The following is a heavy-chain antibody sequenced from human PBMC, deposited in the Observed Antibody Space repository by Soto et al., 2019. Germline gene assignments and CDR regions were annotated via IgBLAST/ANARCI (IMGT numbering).Heavy chain of an antibody. CDR1: GGSISSSNYY. Sequence: QLQLQESGPGLVKPSETLSLTCTVSGGSISSSNYYWGWIRQPPGQGLEWIGSSYYSGSTYYYPSLKIRVSISVDTSKNHSSLKLSSVTAADTAVYYCATQEVGGSYVYTFDPWGQGTLVTVSS. V-gene: IGHV4-39*02. D-gene: IGHD1-26*01. J-gene: IGHJ5*02. CDR2: SYYSGST. CDR3: ATQEVGGSYVYTFDP.